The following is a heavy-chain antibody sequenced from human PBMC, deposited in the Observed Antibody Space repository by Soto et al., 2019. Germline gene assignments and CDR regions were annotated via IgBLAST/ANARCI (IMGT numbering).Heavy chain of an antibody. Sequence: GGSLRLSCAASGFTFSSHAMSWVRQAPGKGLEWVSAISGSGGSTYYADSVKGRFTISRDDSKNTLYLQMNSLRAEDTAVYYCAKPPYGDFVCHWGQGTLVTVSS. CDR3: AKPPYGDFVCH. D-gene: IGHD4-17*01. V-gene: IGHV3-23*01. CDR1: GFTFSSHA. CDR2: ISGSGGST. J-gene: IGHJ4*02.